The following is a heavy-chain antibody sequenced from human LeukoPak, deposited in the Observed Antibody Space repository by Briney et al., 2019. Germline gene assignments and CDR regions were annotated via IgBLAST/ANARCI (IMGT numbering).Heavy chain of an antibody. D-gene: IGHD6-13*01. Sequence: GGSPRLSCAASGFTFSSYAMSWVRQAPGKGLEWVSAISGSGGSTYYADSVKGRFTISGDNSKKTLYLEMNSTMPQETSVYCYAKRFPAAGYFNYGGQGTL. J-gene: IGHJ4*02. CDR1: GFTFSSYA. CDR3: AKRFPAAGYFNY. V-gene: IGHV3-23*01. CDR2: ISGSGGST.